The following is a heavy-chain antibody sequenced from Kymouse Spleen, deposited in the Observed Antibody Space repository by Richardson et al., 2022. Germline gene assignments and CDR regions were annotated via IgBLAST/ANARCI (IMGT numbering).Heavy chain of an antibody. CDR3: AKDKGITGTKYYYYGMDV. Sequence: EVQLVESGGGLVQPGRSLRLSCAASGFTFDDYAMHWVRQAPGKGLEWVSGISWNSGSIGYADSVKGRFTISRDNAKNSLYLQMNSLRAEDTALYYCAKDKGITGTKYYYYGMDVWGQGTTVTVSS. CDR2: ISWNSGSI. D-gene: IGHD1-7*01. CDR1: GFTFDDYA. J-gene: IGHJ6*02. V-gene: IGHV3-9*01.